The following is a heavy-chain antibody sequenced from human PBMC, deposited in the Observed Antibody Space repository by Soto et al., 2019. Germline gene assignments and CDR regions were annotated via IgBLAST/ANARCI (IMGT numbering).Heavy chain of an antibody. D-gene: IGHD3-22*01. Sequence: QVQLVESGGGVVQPGRSLRLSCAASGFTFSSYGMHWVRQAPGKGLEWVAVISYDGSNKYYADSVKGRFTISRDNSKNTLYLQMNSLRAEDTAVYYCAKEGYYDSSGYSTGEYYFAYWGQGTLVTVSS. V-gene: IGHV3-30*18. CDR3: AKEGYYDSSGYSTGEYYFAY. CDR2: ISYDGSNK. J-gene: IGHJ4*02. CDR1: GFTFSSYG.